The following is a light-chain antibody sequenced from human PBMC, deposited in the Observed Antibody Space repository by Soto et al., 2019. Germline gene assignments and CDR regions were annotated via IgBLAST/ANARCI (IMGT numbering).Light chain of an antibody. CDR1: SSDVGSYNY. Sequence: QSALTQPRSVSGSPGQSVTISCTGTSSDVGSYNYVSWYQQHPGKAPKLMIYDVSKRPSGVPDRFSGSKSGNTASLTISGLQAEDAADYYCCSYAGSYNWVFGGGTKLTVL. J-gene: IGLJ3*02. CDR2: DVS. V-gene: IGLV2-11*01. CDR3: CSYAGSYNWV.